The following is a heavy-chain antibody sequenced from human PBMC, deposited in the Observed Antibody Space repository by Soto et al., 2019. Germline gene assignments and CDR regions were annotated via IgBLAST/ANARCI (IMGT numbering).Heavy chain of an antibody. J-gene: IGHJ4*02. CDR2: IYYSGST. CDR3: AREGTLSGRYFDY. CDR1: GGSISSGDYY. V-gene: IGHV4-30-4*01. Sequence: SETLSLTCTVSGGSISSGDYYWIWIRQPPGKGLEWIGYIYYSGSTYYNPSLKSRVTISVDTSKNQFSLKLSSVTAADTAVYYCAREGTLSGRYFDYWGQGTLVTVSS.